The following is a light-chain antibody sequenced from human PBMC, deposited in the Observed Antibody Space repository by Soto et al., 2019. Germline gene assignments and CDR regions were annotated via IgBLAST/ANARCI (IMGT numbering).Light chain of an antibody. Sequence: EIVLTQSPDTLSLSPGERAILSCTASESVTSSCLAWYQRKPGQAPRLLIHTTSTRATDIPDRFSGSGSGTDFTLTISRLEPEDFAVYYCQQCGGSPLFSFGPGTRVDI. CDR2: TTS. V-gene: IGKV3-20*01. J-gene: IGKJ3*01. CDR3: QQCGGSPLFS. CDR1: ESVTSSC.